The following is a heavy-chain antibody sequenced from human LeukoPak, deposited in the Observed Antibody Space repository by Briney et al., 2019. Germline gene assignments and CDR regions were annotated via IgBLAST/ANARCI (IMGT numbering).Heavy chain of an antibody. CDR1: GFTFSDYA. J-gene: IGHJ5*02. D-gene: IGHD3-3*01. CDR2: ISGDGGST. V-gene: IGHV3-43*02. CDR3: AKDNLRSGYYTNWFDP. Sequence: QPGGSLTLFCAASGFTFSDYAMHGLRQAPGKGLEWVSLISGDGGSTHYVDSVKGRFTISRDNSKNSLYLQMNSLRTEDTALYYCAKDNLRSGYYTNWFDPWGQGTLVAVSS.